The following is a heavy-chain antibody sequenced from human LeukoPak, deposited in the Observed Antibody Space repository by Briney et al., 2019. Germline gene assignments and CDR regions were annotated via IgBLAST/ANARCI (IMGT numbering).Heavy chain of an antibody. Sequence: GGSLRLSCAASGFTVSSNYMSWVRQAPGKGLEWVSVIYSGGSTYYAESVKGRFTISRDNSKNTLYLQMNSLRAEDTAVYYCAREVVVVGATGGGFDYWGQGTLVTASS. D-gene: IGHD1-26*01. J-gene: IGHJ4*02. V-gene: IGHV3-53*01. CDR1: GFTVSSNY. CDR2: IYSGGST. CDR3: AREVVVVGATGGGFDY.